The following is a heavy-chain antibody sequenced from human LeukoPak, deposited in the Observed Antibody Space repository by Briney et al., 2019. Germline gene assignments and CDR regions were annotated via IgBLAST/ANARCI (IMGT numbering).Heavy chain of an antibody. CDR3: ARFGVYYDMGV. V-gene: IGHV4-59*01. CDR1: GGSISGYY. J-gene: IGHJ6*02. CDR2: IHYSGKA. Sequence: PSETLPLTCTVSGGSISGYYWTWIRQPPGKGLEWIGQIHYSGKADYNPSLRSRITISVGTSKNQMSLKLSSVTAADTAVYYCARFGVYYDMGVWGQGTTVTVS. D-gene: IGHD3-16*01.